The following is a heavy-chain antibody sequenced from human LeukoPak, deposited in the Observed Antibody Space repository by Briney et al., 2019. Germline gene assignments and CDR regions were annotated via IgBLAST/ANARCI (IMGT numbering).Heavy chain of an antibody. CDR1: GFTFSSYS. CDR2: ISSSSSYI. D-gene: IGHD2-15*01. J-gene: IGHJ6*02. Sequence: GGSLRLSCAASGFTFSSYSMNWVRQAPGKGLEWVSYISSSSSYIYYADSVKGRFTISRDNAKNSLYLQMNSLRAEDTAVYYCAGGYCSGGSCSPAYYYYYGMDVWGQGTTVTISS. CDR3: AGGYCSGGSCSPAYYYYYGMDV. V-gene: IGHV3-21*01.